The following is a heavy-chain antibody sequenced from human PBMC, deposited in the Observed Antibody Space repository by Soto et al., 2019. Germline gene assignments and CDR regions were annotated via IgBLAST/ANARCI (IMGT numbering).Heavy chain of an antibody. CDR1: GFSFSSFA. D-gene: IGHD5-18*01. J-gene: IGHJ1*01. CDR2: ISDDGASI. Sequence: EVQLVESGGALVQPGGSLRLSCEASGFSFSSFAMNWVRQAPGRGLEWVSYISDDGASIYYADSLKGRFTISRDNAKNSLSLQMNNLRAEDTAVYYCARENSVQAWLHHFAHWGLGNLVTVSS. CDR3: ARENSVQAWLHHFAH. V-gene: IGHV3-48*03.